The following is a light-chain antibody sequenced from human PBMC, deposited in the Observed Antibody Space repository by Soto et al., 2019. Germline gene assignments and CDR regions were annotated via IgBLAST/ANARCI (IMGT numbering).Light chain of an antibody. J-gene: IGKJ1*01. V-gene: IGKV3-15*01. CDR1: QSINAH. Sequence: EVVMTQSPATLSVSPGERVTLSCRASQSINAHLAWYQQKPGQAPRLLIHGASTRATGIPARFSGSGFGTQFILTISSLQSDDFALYYCQQYNTSLWTFGQGNNVEIQ. CDR2: GAS. CDR3: QQYNTSLWT.